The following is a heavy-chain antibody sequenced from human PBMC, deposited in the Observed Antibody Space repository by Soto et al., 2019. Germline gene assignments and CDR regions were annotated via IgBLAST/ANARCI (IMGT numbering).Heavy chain of an antibody. CDR1: GYTFTDYG. CDR3: ARERGGYKHFDY. V-gene: IGHV1-18*01. J-gene: IGHJ4*02. CDR2: INTYKGNI. Sequence: QVQLVRSGAEVKKPGASVRVSCKSSGYTFTDYGITWVRQAPGQGLEWMGWINTYKGNINYAQRLQGRVTMTTDTSTSTAYMELRSLTSDDTAVYYCARERGGYKHFDYWGQGALVTVSS. D-gene: IGHD1-26*01.